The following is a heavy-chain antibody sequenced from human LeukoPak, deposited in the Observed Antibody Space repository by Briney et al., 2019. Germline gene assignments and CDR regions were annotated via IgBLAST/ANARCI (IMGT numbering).Heavy chain of an antibody. D-gene: IGHD3-3*01. J-gene: IGHJ4*02. CDR3: AKTQGFYDY. V-gene: IGHV3-23*01. Sequence: GGSLRLSCAASGFTFSSYAMSWVRQAPGKGLEWVSGVGFDGTRYYADTVKGRFTVSRDTATNTLYLQMSSLRAEDTAIFYCAKTQGFYDYWGQGTLVTVSS. CDR2: VGFDGTR. CDR1: GFTFSSYA.